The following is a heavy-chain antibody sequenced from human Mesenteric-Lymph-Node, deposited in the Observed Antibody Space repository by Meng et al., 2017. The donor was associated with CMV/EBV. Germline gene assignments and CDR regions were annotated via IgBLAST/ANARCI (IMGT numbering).Heavy chain of an antibody. J-gene: IGHJ4*02. Sequence: ASVKVSCKASGGTFSKYTFSWVRQAPGQGLEWMGWISTRSDGIKYAQNFQDRVTLTTDTSTRTAYMELGGLRSDDTAMYYCARDVDWSLDYWGQGTLVTVSS. D-gene: IGHD3-9*01. CDR2: ISTRSDGI. CDR1: GGTFSKYT. CDR3: ARDVDWSLDY. V-gene: IGHV1-18*01.